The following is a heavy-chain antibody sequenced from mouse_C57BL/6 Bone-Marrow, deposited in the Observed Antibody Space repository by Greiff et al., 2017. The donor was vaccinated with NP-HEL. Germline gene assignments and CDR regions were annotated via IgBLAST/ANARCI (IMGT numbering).Heavy chain of an antibody. Sequence: QVQLQQSGAELARPGASVKLSCKASGYTFTSYGISWVKQRTGQGLEWIGEIYPRSGNTYYNEKLKGKATLTADKSSSTAYMELRSLTSEDSAVYFCARRNYYGSSPCYFDYWGQGTTLTVSS. J-gene: IGHJ2*01. CDR2: IYPRSGNT. V-gene: IGHV1-81*01. CDR3: ARRNYYGSSPCYFDY. CDR1: GYTFTSYG. D-gene: IGHD1-1*01.